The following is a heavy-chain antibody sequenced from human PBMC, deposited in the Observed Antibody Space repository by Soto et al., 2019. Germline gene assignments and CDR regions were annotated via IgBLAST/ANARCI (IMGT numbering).Heavy chain of an antibody. V-gene: IGHV4-31*03. CDR3: ATSLVTSRTRVDY. J-gene: IGHJ4*02. CDR2: IYYTGST. Sequence: SETLSLTCTVSGGSIYTGGFYWSWIRQLPGKGLEWLGYIYYTGSTQYTPSLKSRLTISTDTSDNQFPLRLTSVTAADTAVYYCATSLVTSRTRVDYWGQGTLVTVSS. CDR1: GGSIYTGGFY. D-gene: IGHD1-26*01.